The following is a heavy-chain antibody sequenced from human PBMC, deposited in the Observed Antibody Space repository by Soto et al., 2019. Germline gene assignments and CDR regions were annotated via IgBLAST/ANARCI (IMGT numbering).Heavy chain of an antibody. V-gene: IGHV1-18*01. Sequence: ASVKVSCKASGYIFTSYGISWVRQAPGQGLEWMGWISAYNGNTNYAQKLQGRVTMTTDTSTSTAYMELRSLRSDDTAVYYCARAFDYDILTGLIYFDYWGQGTLVTVSS. J-gene: IGHJ4*02. CDR2: ISAYNGNT. CDR1: GYIFTSYG. D-gene: IGHD3-9*01. CDR3: ARAFDYDILTGLIYFDY.